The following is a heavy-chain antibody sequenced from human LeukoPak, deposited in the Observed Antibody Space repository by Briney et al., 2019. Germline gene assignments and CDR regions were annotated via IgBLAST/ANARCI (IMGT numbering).Heavy chain of an antibody. V-gene: IGHV1-69*04. CDR3: ARDRRGVYYYDSSGYNNWFDP. J-gene: IGHJ5*02. Sequence: SVKVSCKASGGTFSSYAISWVRQAPGQGVEWMGRIIPIFGIANYAQKFQGRVTITADKSTSTAYMELSSLRSEDTAVYYCARDRRGVYYYDSSGYNNWFDPWGQGTLVTVSS. CDR1: GGTFSSYA. CDR2: IIPIFGIA. D-gene: IGHD3-22*01.